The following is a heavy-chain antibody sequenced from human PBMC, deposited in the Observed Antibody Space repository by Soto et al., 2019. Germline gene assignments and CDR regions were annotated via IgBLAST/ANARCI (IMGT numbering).Heavy chain of an antibody. D-gene: IGHD2-2*01. CDR2: ISTSSSNI. V-gene: IGHV3-48*01. CDR3: ARETSTGNYDVAV. J-gene: IGHJ6*03. Sequence: EVQLVESGGGLVQPGGSLRLSCAASGFSFSYYGMNWVRQAPGKGLEWVSYISTSSSNIYYADSVKGRFTISRDNAKNPLSLQMNSLRAAGTAVYYCARETSTGNYDVAVWGKGTTVTVSS. CDR1: GFSFSYYG.